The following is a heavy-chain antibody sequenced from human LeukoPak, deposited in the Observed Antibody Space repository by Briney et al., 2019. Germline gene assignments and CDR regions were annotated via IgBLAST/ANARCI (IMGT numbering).Heavy chain of an antibody. Sequence: SETLSLTCTVSGGSISSSSYYWGWIRQPPGKGLEWIGSIYYSGSTYYNPSLKSRVTIPVDTSKNQFSLKLSSVTAADTAVYYCARDRLYYDFWSGYFGYWGQGTLVTVSS. CDR3: ARDRLYYDFWSGYFGY. J-gene: IGHJ4*02. CDR1: GGSISSSSYY. CDR2: IYYSGST. D-gene: IGHD3-3*01. V-gene: IGHV4-39*07.